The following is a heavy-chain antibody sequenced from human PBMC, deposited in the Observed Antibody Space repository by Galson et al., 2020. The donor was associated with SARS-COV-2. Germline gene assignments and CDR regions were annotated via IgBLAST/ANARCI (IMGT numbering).Heavy chain of an antibody. D-gene: IGHD3-9*01. Sequence: GESLKIPCAASGFTFSSYWMHWVRQAPGKGLVWVSRINSDGSSTSYADSVKGRFTIPRDNAKNTLYLQMNSLRAEDTAVYYCAKGSLYYDILTGYYPPQYYYYMDVWGKGTTVTVSS. CDR3: AKGSLYYDILTGYYPPQYYYYMDV. J-gene: IGHJ6*03. CDR1: GFTFSSYW. CDR2: INSDGSST. V-gene: IGHV3-74*01.